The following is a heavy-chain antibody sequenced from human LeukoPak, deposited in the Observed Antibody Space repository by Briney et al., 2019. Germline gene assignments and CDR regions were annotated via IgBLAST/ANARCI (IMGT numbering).Heavy chain of an antibody. J-gene: IGHJ4*02. D-gene: IGHD1/OR15-1a*01. CDR2: INRSGST. Sequence: SETLSLTCAVYGGSFSGYYWSWIRQPPGKGLEWIGEINRSGSTNYNPSLKSRVTISVDTSKNQFSLKLSSVTAADTAVYYCARESRLREQYWGQGTLVTVSS. CDR1: GGSFSGYY. V-gene: IGHV4-34*01. CDR3: ARESRLREQY.